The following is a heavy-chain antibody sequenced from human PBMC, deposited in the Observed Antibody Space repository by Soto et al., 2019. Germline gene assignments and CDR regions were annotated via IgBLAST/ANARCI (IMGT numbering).Heavy chain of an antibody. CDR2: IYHSGTT. D-gene: IGHD2-2*01. Sequence: SETLSLTCAVSAYSISSGYFWGWIRQPPGKGLEWIGSIYHSGTTYYNPSLQSRVSISVDTPKNLFSLKLNSVTAADTAVYNRAREHLLSAVSMTVDQLDYWRQRTLITASS. J-gene: IGHJ4*02. CDR1: AYSISSGYF. CDR3: AREHLLSAVSMTVDQLDY. V-gene: IGHV4-38-2*02.